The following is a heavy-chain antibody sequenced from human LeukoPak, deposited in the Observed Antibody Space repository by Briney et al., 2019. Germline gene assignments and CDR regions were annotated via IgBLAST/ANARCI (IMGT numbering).Heavy chain of an antibody. V-gene: IGHV4-34*01. D-gene: IGHD3-9*01. Sequence: SETLSLTCAVYGGSFSGYYWSWIRQPPGKGLEWIGEINHSGSTNYNPSLKSRVTISVVTSKNQFSLKLSSVTAADTAVYYCARGVSSYDILTGYQFDYWGQGTLVTVSS. CDR1: GGSFSGYY. CDR2: INHSGST. J-gene: IGHJ4*02. CDR3: ARGVSSYDILTGYQFDY.